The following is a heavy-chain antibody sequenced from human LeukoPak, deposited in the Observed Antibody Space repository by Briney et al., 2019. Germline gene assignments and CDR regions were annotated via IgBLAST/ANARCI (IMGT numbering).Heavy chain of an antibody. CDR1: GGSISSYY. D-gene: IGHD2-2*01. Sequence: PSETLSLTCTVSGGSISSYYWSWIRQPPGKGLEWIGYIYYSGSTNYNPSLKSRVTISVDTSKNQFSLKLSSVTAAGTAVYYCARRNRDCSSTSCFFTYYFDYWGQGTLVTVSS. J-gene: IGHJ4*02. CDR2: IYYSGST. V-gene: IGHV4-59*08. CDR3: ARRNRDCSSTSCFFTYYFDY.